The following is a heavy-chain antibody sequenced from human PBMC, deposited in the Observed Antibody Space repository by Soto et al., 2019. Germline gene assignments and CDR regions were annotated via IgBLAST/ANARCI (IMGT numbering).Heavy chain of an antibody. D-gene: IGHD1-1*01. CDR2: IIPILGIA. CDR1: GGTFSSYT. CDR3: AREAFTTDAFDI. Sequence: SVKVSCKASGGTFSSYTISWVRQAPGQGLEWIGRIIPILGIANYAQKFQGRVTITADKSTSTAYMELSSLRSEDTAVYYCAREAFTTDAFDIWGQGTMVTVSS. V-gene: IGHV1-69*04. J-gene: IGHJ3*02.